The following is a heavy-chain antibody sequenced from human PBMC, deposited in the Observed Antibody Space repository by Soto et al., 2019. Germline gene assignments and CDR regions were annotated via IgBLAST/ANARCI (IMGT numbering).Heavy chain of an antibody. Sequence: GGSLRLSCAASGFTFSSYAMSWVRQVPGKGPERVSTIGGVVSNTYYADSVKGRFTISRDNSKNTLYLQMNSLRAEDTAVYYCAKVNTIFGMEYYYYGMDVWGQGTTVTVSS. V-gene: IGHV3-23*01. CDR1: GFTFSSYA. J-gene: IGHJ6*02. CDR3: AKVNTIFGMEYYYYGMDV. CDR2: IGGVVSNT. D-gene: IGHD3-3*01.